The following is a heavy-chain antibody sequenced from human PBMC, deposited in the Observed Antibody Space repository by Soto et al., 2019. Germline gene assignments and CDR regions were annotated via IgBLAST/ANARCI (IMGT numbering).Heavy chain of an antibody. Sequence: QVQLVQSATEVKKPGASVKVSCKASGYTFSRYAIHWVRQAPGQRLEWMGWIDAGNGNTKYSEKFQGRVTISRDTSASTAYMELSSLRSDDTAVYYCARDHYTSGWGDSWGQGTLVTVSS. CDR1: GYTFSRYA. CDR2: IDAGNGNT. CDR3: ARDHYTSGWGDS. D-gene: IGHD6-19*01. J-gene: IGHJ4*02. V-gene: IGHV1-3*01.